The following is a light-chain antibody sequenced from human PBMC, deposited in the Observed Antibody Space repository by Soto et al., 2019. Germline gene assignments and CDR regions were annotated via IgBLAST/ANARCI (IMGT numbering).Light chain of an antibody. CDR3: QQYNAYPRT. J-gene: IGKJ4*01. V-gene: IGKV1-5*03. Sequence: DIQMTQSPSTLSASVGDRVTITCRASQTINSWLAWYQQKPGKAPTLLIYKASTLESGVPSRFSGSGSGTEFSLTISSLQPDDFATYYCQQYNAYPRTFGGGTTVDIK. CDR1: QTINSW. CDR2: KAS.